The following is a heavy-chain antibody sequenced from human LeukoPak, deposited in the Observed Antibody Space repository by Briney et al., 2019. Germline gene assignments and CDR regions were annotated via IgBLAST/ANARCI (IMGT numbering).Heavy chain of an antibody. CDR1: AASISSYY. V-gene: IGHV4-4*07. Sequence: SETLSLTCTVSAASISSYYWSWIRQPAGKGLEWIGRIYTSGSTNYNPSLKSRVTMSVDTSKNQFSLKLSSVTAADTAVYYCARVQYYGSGSYYNWFDPWGQGTLVTVSS. CDR2: IYTSGST. CDR3: ARVQYYGSGSYYNWFDP. D-gene: IGHD3-10*01. J-gene: IGHJ5*02.